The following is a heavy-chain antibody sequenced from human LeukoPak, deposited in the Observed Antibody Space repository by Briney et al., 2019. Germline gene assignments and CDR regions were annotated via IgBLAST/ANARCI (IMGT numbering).Heavy chain of an antibody. CDR1: GFTFSSYA. Sequence: HPGRSLRLSCAASGFTFSSYAMHWVRQAPGKGLEWVAVISYDGSNKYYADSVKGRFTISRDNSKNTLYLQMNSLRAEDTAVYYCARVGQPGEVGATGYFDYWGQGTLVTVSS. D-gene: IGHD1-26*01. V-gene: IGHV3-30-3*01. J-gene: IGHJ4*02. CDR3: ARVGQPGEVGATGYFDY. CDR2: ISYDGSNK.